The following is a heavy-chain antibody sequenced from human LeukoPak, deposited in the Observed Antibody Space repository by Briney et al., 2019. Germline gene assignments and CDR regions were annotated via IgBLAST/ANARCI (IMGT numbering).Heavy chain of an antibody. J-gene: IGHJ5*02. CDR2: ISYTGNT. CDR1: GGSISSYF. Sequence: SETLSLTCTVSGGSISSYFWSWIRQPPGKGLEWIGYISYTGNTNKNPSLKSRVTISVDTSKNQFSLQLTSVTAADTAVYYCARDDYRGVTNFDPWGQGTLVTVSS. D-gene: IGHD3-10*01. CDR3: ARDDYRGVTNFDP. V-gene: IGHV4-59*01.